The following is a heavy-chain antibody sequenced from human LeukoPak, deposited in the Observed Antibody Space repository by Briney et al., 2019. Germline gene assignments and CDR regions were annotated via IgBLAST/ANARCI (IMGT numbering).Heavy chain of an antibody. D-gene: IGHD3-3*01. Sequence: PSETLSLTCTVSGGSISSSSYYWGWIRQPPGKGLEWIGSIYYSGSTYYNPSLKSRVTISLDTSKNQFSLKLSSVTAADTAVYYCAKSYYDFWSGYGGGYYYYMDVWGKGTTVTVSS. CDR1: GGSISSSSYY. V-gene: IGHV4-39*01. CDR3: AKSYYDFWSGYGGGYYYYMDV. CDR2: IYYSGST. J-gene: IGHJ6*03.